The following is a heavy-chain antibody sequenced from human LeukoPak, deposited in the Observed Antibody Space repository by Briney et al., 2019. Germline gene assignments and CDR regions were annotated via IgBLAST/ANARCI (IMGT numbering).Heavy chain of an antibody. J-gene: IGHJ6*03. CDR1: GCSISSGSYY. Sequence: SETLSLTCTVSGCSISSGSYYWSWIRQPAGKGLEWIGRIYTSGSTNYNPSLKSRVTISVDTSKNQFSLKLSSVTAADPAVYYCARGPLEWSGYYSSYYYYYMDVRGKGTTVTVSS. CDR3: ARGPLEWSGYYSSYYYYYMDV. V-gene: IGHV4-61*02. CDR2: IYTSGST. D-gene: IGHD3-3*01.